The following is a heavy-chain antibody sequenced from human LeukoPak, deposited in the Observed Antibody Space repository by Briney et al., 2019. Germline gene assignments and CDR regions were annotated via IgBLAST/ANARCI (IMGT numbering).Heavy chain of an antibody. Sequence: PSETLSLTCTVSGVSISTYYWSWLRQPPGKGLEWIGYIHYSGTTNYNPSLKNRVTISLDTSKNQFSLNLGSVTAADTAVYFCARMGGYSGYATHWGQGTLVTVSS. D-gene: IGHD5-12*01. CDR3: ARMGGYSGYATH. CDR2: IHYSGTT. CDR1: GVSISTYY. V-gene: IGHV4-59*08. J-gene: IGHJ4*02.